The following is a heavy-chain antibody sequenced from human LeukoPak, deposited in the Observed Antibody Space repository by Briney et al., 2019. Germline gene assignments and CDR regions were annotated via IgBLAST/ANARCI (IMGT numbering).Heavy chain of an antibody. J-gene: IGHJ4*02. CDR1: GFTFSSYG. CDR2: IRYDGSNK. D-gene: IGHD2-2*01. V-gene: IGHV3-30*02. CDR3: AKVDCSSTSCYVDY. Sequence: GGSLRLSCAASGFTFSSYGMHWARRAPGKGLEGVPFIRYDGSNKYYADSVKGRFTISRDNSKNTLYLQMNSLRAEDTAVYYCAKVDCSSTSCYVDYWGQGTLVTVSS.